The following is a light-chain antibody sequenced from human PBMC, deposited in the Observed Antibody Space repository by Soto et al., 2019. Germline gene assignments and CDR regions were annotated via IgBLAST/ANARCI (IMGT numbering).Light chain of an antibody. V-gene: IGLV2-14*01. Sequence: QSALTQPPSVSGSPGQSITISCTGTTSDVGGYDYVSWYQQHPGKAPKLILYEVSNRPSGVSNRFSGSKSGNTASLSISGLQAEDGADYYCSSYTNTGTLYVLGTGTKVTVL. CDR1: TSDVGGYDY. CDR3: SSYTNTGTLYV. J-gene: IGLJ1*01. CDR2: EVS.